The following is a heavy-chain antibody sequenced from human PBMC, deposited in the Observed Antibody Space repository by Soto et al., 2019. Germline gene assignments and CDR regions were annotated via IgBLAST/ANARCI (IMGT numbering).Heavy chain of an antibody. D-gene: IGHD2-21*01. J-gene: IGHJ2*01. CDR3: ARVPGYSIGDL. Sequence: QVQLVQSGAEVKKPGASVKVSCKASGYTFTSYAMHWVRQAPGQRLEWMGWINAGNGNTKYSQKFQGRVTITRDTAASTAYMELSSLRAEDTAVYYCARVPGYSIGDLWGRGTLVTVSS. CDR1: GYTFTSYA. CDR2: INAGNGNT. V-gene: IGHV1-3*01.